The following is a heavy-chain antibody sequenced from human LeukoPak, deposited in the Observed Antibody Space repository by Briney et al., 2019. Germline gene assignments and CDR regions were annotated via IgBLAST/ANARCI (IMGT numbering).Heavy chain of an antibody. Sequence: GGSLRLSCAASGFTFSTYTMSWVRQRPGKGLEWVSTISPSGDITQYADSVKGHFTISKDNSESTLFLQMTSLRAEDTAVYYCARKSSGHYPFDCWGQGTLVTVSS. CDR2: ISPSGDIT. D-gene: IGHD3-22*01. CDR3: ARKSSGHYPFDC. J-gene: IGHJ4*02. V-gene: IGHV3-23*01. CDR1: GFTFSTYT.